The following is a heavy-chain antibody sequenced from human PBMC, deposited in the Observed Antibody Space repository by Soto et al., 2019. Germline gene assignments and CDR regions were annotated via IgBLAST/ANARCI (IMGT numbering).Heavy chain of an antibody. CDR3: ARGRGYDFWSGYSPFFDS. V-gene: IGHV4-34*01. D-gene: IGHD3-3*01. Sequence: SETLSLTCAVYGGSFSGYYWSWIRQPPGKGLEWIGEINHSGSTNYNPSLKSRVTISVDTSKNQFSLKLSSVTAADTAVYYCARGRGYDFWSGYSPFFDSWGQGTLVTVSS. CDR1: GGSFSGYY. CDR2: INHSGST. J-gene: IGHJ4*02.